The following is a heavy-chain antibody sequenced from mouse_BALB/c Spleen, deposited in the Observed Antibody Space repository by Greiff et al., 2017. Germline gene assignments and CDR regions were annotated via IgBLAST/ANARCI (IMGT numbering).Heavy chain of an antibody. J-gene: IGHJ4*01. V-gene: IGHV5-9-4*01. CDR1: GFTFSSYA. D-gene: IGHD1-1*01. Sequence: EVQGVESGGGLVKPGGSLKLSCAASGFTFSSYAMSWVRQSPEKRLEWVAEISSGGSYTYYPDTVTGRFTISRDNAKNTLYLEMSSLRSEDTAMYYCARDATVRAMDYWGQGTSVTVSS. CDR3: ARDATVRAMDY. CDR2: ISSGGSYT.